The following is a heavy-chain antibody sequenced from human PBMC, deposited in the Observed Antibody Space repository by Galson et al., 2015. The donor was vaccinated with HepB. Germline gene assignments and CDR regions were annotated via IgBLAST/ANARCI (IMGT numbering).Heavy chain of an antibody. Sequence: SCKASGGTFSSYPISWVRQAPGQGLEWMGGIIPIFGTAHYSQKFQGRVTITADESTSTAYMELTSLRSEDTAVYYCARGDTIPAAGAFDYWGQGTLVTVSS. V-gene: IGHV1-69*01. CDR3: ARGDTIPAAGAFDY. J-gene: IGHJ4*02. D-gene: IGHD6-13*01. CDR2: IIPIFGTA. CDR1: GGTFSSYP.